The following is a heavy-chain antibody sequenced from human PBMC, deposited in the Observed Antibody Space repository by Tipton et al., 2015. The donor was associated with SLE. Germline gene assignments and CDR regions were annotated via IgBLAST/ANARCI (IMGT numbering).Heavy chain of an antibody. CDR1: EYSISSGYY. Sequence: LRLSCTVSEYSISSGYYWGWIRQPPGKGLEWIGRIYTSGSTNYNPSLKSRVTMSVDTSKNQFSLKLGSVSAADTAVYYCARGGASSKWLDPWGPGTLVTVSS. D-gene: IGHD6-6*01. CDR2: IYTSGST. J-gene: IGHJ5*02. V-gene: IGHV4-38-2*02. CDR3: ARGGASSKWLDP.